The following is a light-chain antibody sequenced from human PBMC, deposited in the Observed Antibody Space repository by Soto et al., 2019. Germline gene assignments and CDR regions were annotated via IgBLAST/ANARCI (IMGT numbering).Light chain of an antibody. CDR3: QQYNTWHPKMA. CDR1: QSVSSD. V-gene: IGKV3-15*01. J-gene: IGKJ1*01. CDR2: GAS. Sequence: VVTQSPATLSVFPGETATLSCRASQSVSSDLAWYQQRPGQAPRLLIYGASTRATGIPARFRGSGSGTEFRLTISSLQSDDFATYYCQQYNTWHPKMAFGRGTK.